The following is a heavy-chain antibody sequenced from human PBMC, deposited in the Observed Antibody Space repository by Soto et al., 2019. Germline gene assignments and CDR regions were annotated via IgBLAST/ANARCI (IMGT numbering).Heavy chain of an antibody. D-gene: IGHD3-9*01. V-gene: IGHV4-39*01. Sequence: QLQLQESGPGLMKPSETLSLTCTVSGASISGSTSYWGWIRQPPGKGLEWIGKIHYSGSTYYSPSLNSRVTLSGDTSKNLVSLRLSSLTAADTAVYYCARQLMTGPYTYYCNGMDVGGPGTTVTVS. CDR3: ARQLMTGPYTYYCNGMDV. CDR2: IHYSGST. CDR1: GASISGSTSY. J-gene: IGHJ6*02.